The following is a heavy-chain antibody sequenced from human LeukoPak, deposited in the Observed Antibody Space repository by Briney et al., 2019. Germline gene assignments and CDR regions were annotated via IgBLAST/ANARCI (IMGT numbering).Heavy chain of an antibody. CDR1: GGSISSYY. V-gene: IGHV4-59*08. Sequence: PSETLSLTCTVSGGSISSYYWSWIRQPPGKGLEWIGYIYYSGSTNYNPSLKSRVTISVDTSKNQFSLKLSSVTAADTAVYYRARHRSVRFLEWTLSPRMDVWGKGTTVTVSS. CDR3: ARHRSVRFLEWTLSPRMDV. D-gene: IGHD3-3*01. J-gene: IGHJ6*03. CDR2: IYYSGST.